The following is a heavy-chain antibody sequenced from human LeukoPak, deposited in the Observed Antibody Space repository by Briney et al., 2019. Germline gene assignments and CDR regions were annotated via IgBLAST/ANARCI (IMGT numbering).Heavy chain of an antibody. D-gene: IGHD6-6*01. J-gene: IGHJ6*02. CDR2: ISSSTI. CDR3: ARDLVSSSSSRDYYYAVDV. CDR1: GFTFSSYS. Sequence: GGSLRLSCAASGFTFSSYSMNWVRQAPGKGLEWVSYISSSTIYYADSVKGRFTISRDNAKNSLYLQMNSLRAEDAAVYYCARDLVSSSSSRDYYYAVDVWGQGTTVTVSS. V-gene: IGHV3-48*01.